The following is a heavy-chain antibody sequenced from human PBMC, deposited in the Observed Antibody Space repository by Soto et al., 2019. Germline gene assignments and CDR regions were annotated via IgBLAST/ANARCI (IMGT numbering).Heavy chain of an antibody. CDR3: VRDHTDDYVPFDY. J-gene: IGHJ4*02. D-gene: IGHD3-10*02. CDR2: IGGHKGNT. Sequence: ASVKVSCKVSGYIFTKYGTSWVRQAPGQGLEWMGWIGGHKGNTRYAQKFQGRVTLTIDTSTSTAYMEMTSLRSDDTAVYFCVRDHTDDYVPFDYWGQGTLVTVSS. V-gene: IGHV1-18*01. CDR1: GYIFTKYG.